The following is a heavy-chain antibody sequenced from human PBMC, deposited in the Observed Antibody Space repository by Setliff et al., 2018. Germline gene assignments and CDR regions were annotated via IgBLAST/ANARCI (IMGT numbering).Heavy chain of an antibody. Sequence: SETLSLTCTVSGGPFSGASIWSWIRQPPGKGLEFIGYVYHSGASKYDPSFKSRLTISVDTSKNQFSLKLTSVTAADTAFYFCAKGGTYRYFDFWGQGTLVTVSS. J-gene: IGHJ4*02. V-gene: IGHV4-59*01. CDR3: AKGGTYRYFDF. CDR1: GGPFSGAS. CDR2: VYHSGAS. D-gene: IGHD1-1*01.